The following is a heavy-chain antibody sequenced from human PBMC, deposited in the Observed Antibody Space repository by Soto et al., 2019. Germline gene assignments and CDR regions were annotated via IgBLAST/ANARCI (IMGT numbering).Heavy chain of an antibody. CDR1: GFTFTSYA. D-gene: IGHD3-22*01. J-gene: IGHJ6*02. CDR3: ARDRLYESNTQYYNYGMDV. V-gene: IGHV3-30-3*01. Sequence: LVESGGGVVQPGRSLRVSCAASGFTFTSYAMHWVRQAPGKGLEWVATISYDGSKKDYADSVKGRFTISRDNSKNTLYLPMNSLRAEDTAVYYCARDRLYESNTQYYNYGMDVWGQGTTVTVSS. CDR2: ISYDGSKK.